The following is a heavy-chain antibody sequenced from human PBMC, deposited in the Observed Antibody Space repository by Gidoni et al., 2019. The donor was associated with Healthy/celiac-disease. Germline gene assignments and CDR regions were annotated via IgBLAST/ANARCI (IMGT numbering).Heavy chain of an antibody. V-gene: IGHV2-26*01. CDR3: ARTRAYYDYVWGSYRYYFDY. Sequence: QVTLKESGPVLVQPTETLTLTCTVSGFSLSNARMGVSWIRQPPGKALEWLAHIFSNDEKSYSTSLKSRLTISKDTSKSQVVLTMTNMDPVDTATYYCARTRAYYDYVWGSYRYYFDYWGQGTLVTVSS. D-gene: IGHD3-16*02. CDR2: IFSNDEK. CDR1: GFSLSNARMG. J-gene: IGHJ4*02.